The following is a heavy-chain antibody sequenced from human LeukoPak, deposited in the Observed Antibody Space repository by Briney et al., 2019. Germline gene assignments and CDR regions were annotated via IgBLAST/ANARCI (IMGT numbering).Heavy chain of an antibody. Sequence: SQTLSLTCTVSGGSISSGGYYWSWIRQPPGKGLEWIGYIYHSGSTYYNPSLKSRVTISVDRSKNQFSLKLSSVTAADTAVYYCARLVPTPPTGIDYWGQGTLVTVSS. D-gene: IGHD1-14*01. CDR2: IYHSGST. CDR1: GGSISSGGYY. V-gene: IGHV4-30-2*01. J-gene: IGHJ4*02. CDR3: ARLVPTPPTGIDY.